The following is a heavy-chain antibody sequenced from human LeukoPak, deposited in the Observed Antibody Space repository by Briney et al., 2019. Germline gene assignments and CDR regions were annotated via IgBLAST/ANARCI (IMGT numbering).Heavy chain of an antibody. Sequence: GGSLRLSCAASGFTFSSYSMNWVRQAPGKGLVWVSRINTDGSSTDYADSVKGRFSISRDNAKNTLYLQMNSLRDEDTAVYYCARGSGTGDVWGKGTTVTVSS. CDR1: GFTFSSYS. CDR2: INTDGSST. D-gene: IGHD3-3*01. V-gene: IGHV3-74*01. CDR3: ARGSGTGDV. J-gene: IGHJ6*04.